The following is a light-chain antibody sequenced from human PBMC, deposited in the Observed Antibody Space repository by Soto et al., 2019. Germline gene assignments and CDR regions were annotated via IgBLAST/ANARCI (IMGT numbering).Light chain of an antibody. J-gene: IGKJ5*01. CDR3: QQYENLPS. CDR2: AAS. V-gene: IGKV1-33*01. CDR1: QSISSW. Sequence: DIKMTQSPSTLSSSVGHTLTITCRASQSISSWLAWYQQTPGRDPKLLIYAASNLEAGVPSRFRGSGSGTDFTFTISRLQPEDIATYYCQQYENLPSFGQGKRLAIK.